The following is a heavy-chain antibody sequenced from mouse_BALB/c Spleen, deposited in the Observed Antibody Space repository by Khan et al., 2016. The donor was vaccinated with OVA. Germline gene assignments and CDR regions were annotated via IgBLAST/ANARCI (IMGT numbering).Heavy chain of an antibody. CDR1: GYSITSGYA. CDR2: ISYSGST. V-gene: IGHV3-2*02. Sequence: EVELVESGPGLMKPSQSLSLTCTVTGYSITSGYAWNWIRQFPGNKLEWMGYISYSGSTSYNPSLRSRISITRDTSKNQFFLQLNSVTTEDTATYYCARKNYYGYAMDYWGQGTSVTVSS. D-gene: IGHD1-1*01. CDR3: ARKNYYGYAMDY. J-gene: IGHJ4*01.